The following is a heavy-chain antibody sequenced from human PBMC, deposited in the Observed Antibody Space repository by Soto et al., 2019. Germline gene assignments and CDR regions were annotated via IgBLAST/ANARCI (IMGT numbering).Heavy chain of an antibody. CDR3: ARDYSSYGPFDY. CDR2: ISSNGGST. J-gene: IGHJ4*02. CDR1: GFTFSSYA. V-gene: IGHV3-64*04. D-gene: IGHD5-18*01. Sequence: QPGGSLRLSCSASGFTFSSYAMHWVRQAPGKGLEYVSAISSNGGSTYYADSVKGRFTISRDNAKNSLYLQMNSLRAEDTAVYYCARDYSSYGPFDYWGQGTLVTVSS.